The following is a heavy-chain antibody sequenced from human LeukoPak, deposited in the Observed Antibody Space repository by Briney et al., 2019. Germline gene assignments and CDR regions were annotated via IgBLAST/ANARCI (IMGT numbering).Heavy chain of an antibody. Sequence: SETLSLTCTVSGDSISSYHWSWLPQPPGKGLEWIGYIYYSGSTNYNPSLKRRVTISVDTSKNQFSLKLSSVTAADTAVYYCATTRREDGSGSFDYWGQGTLVTVSS. V-gene: IGHV4-59*08. CDR2: IYYSGST. CDR3: ATTRREDGSGSFDY. CDR1: GDSISSYH. D-gene: IGHD3-10*01. J-gene: IGHJ4*02.